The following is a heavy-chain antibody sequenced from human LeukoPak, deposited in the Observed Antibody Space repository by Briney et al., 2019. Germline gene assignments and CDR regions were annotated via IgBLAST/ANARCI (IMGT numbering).Heavy chain of an antibody. D-gene: IGHD2-8*01. J-gene: IGHJ4*02. Sequence: GATVKVSCKASGYTLTSYGISWVRQAPGQGLEWMGWISAYNGNTNYAQKLQGRVTMTTDTSTSTAYMELRSLRSDDTAVYYCARSEMVETPPDYWGQGTLVTVSS. CDR2: ISAYNGNT. V-gene: IGHV1-18*01. CDR1: GYTLTSYG. CDR3: ARSEMVETPPDY.